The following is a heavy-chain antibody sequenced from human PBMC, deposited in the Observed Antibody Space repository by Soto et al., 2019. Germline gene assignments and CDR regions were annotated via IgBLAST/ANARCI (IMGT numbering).Heavy chain of an antibody. D-gene: IGHD3-16*02. CDR1: GFTFSNYG. Sequence: QVQLVESGGGVVQPGRSLRLSCAASGFTFSNYGMHWVRQAPGKGLERVAIIWYDGSNKYYADSVKGRFTISRDNSKNTLYLQMHSLRAEDTAVYYCARVPEGKIVCYYGMDVWGQGTTVTVSS. J-gene: IGHJ6*02. CDR2: IWYDGSNK. CDR3: ARVPEGKIVCYYGMDV. V-gene: IGHV3-33*01.